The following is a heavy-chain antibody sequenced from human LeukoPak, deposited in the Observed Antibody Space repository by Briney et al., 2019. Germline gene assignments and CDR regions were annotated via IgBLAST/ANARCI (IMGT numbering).Heavy chain of an antibody. J-gene: IGHJ4*02. CDR2: IYYSGST. CDR1: GGSISSYY. D-gene: IGHD4-17*01. CDR3: ARESGDYPLDY. Sequence: SETLSLTCTVSGGSISSYYWSWIRQPPGKGLEWIGYIYYSGSTYYNPSLKSRVTISVDTSKNQFSLKLSSVTAADTAVYYCARESGDYPLDYWGQGTLVTVSS. V-gene: IGHV4-30-4*01.